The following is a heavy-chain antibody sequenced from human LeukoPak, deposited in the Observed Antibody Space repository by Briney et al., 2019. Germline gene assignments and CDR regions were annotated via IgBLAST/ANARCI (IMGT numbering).Heavy chain of an antibody. Sequence: SGGSLRLSCAASGFTFSSYGMHWVRQAPGKGLEWVAVIWYDGSNKYYADSVKGRFTISRDNSKNTLYLQMNSLRAEDTAVYYCARERGTQRFDYWGQGTLVTVSS. CDR2: IWYDGSNK. V-gene: IGHV3-33*01. CDR3: ARERGTQRFDY. J-gene: IGHJ4*02. D-gene: IGHD6-25*01. CDR1: GFTFSSYG.